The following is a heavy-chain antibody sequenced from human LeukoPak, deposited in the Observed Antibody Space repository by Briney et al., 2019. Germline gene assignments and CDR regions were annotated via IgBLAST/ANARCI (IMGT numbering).Heavy chain of an antibody. CDR2: INPNSGGT. CDR3: ARIQVGAYQSPIDY. Sequence: VASVKVSCQASGYTFTRYYIHWVGQAPGQGLEWVGWINPNSGGTNYAQKFQGRVTMTRDTSISTAYMEVNRLRSDDTAVYYCARIQVGAYQSPIDYWGQGTLVTVSS. D-gene: IGHD1-26*01. CDR1: GYTFTRYY. V-gene: IGHV1-2*02. J-gene: IGHJ4*02.